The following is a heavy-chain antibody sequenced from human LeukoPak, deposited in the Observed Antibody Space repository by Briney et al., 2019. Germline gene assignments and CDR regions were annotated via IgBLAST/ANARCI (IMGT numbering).Heavy chain of an antibody. Sequence: ASVKVSCKASGYTFTSYGISWVLQAPGQGLEWMGWISAYNGNTNYAQKPQGRVTMTTDTSTSTAYMELRSLRSDDTAVYYCARGVGCSGGSCYSAHNDYWGQGTLVTVSS. V-gene: IGHV1-18*01. CDR2: ISAYNGNT. J-gene: IGHJ4*02. CDR3: ARGVGCSGGSCYSAHNDY. D-gene: IGHD2-15*01. CDR1: GYTFTSYG.